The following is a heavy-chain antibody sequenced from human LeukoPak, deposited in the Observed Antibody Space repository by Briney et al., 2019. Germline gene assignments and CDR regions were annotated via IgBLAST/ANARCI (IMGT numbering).Heavy chain of an antibody. Sequence: ASVKVSCKASGYTFTGYYMHWVRQAPGQGLEWMGWINPNSGGTNYAQKFQGRVTMTRDTSISTAYMELSRLRSEDTAVYYCAREVSYCTNGVCYGGYFQHWGQGTLVTVSS. CDR2: INPNSGGT. CDR1: GYTFTGYY. CDR3: AREVSYCTNGVCYGGYFQH. D-gene: IGHD2-8*01. J-gene: IGHJ1*01. V-gene: IGHV1-2*02.